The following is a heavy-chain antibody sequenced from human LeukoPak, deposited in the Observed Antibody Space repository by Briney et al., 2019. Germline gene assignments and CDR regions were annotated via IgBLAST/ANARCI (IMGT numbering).Heavy chain of an antibody. CDR2: MNPNSGNT. Sequence: ASVKVSCKASGYTFTSYDINWVRQATGQGLEWMGWMNPNSGNTGYAQKFQGRVTMTRSTSISTAYMELSSLRSEDTAVYYCARADCSSTSCYGRRYNYYGIDVWGQGTTVTVSS. J-gene: IGHJ6*02. CDR1: GYTFTSYD. V-gene: IGHV1-8*01. D-gene: IGHD2-2*01. CDR3: ARADCSSTSCYGRRYNYYGIDV.